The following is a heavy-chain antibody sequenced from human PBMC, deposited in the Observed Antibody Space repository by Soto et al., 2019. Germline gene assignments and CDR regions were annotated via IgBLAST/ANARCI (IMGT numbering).Heavy chain of an antibody. V-gene: IGHV3-21*06. D-gene: IGHD2-21*01. J-gene: IGHJ5*02. CDR1: GFTFSNYG. CDR3: ETTYSFNH. Sequence: GGSLRRSCAASGFTFSNYGMHWVRQAPGKGLEWLSSISDDSSYIDYADSLRGRFTVSRDNARNSLYLQIDSLGVEDTAVYYCETTYSFNHWGPGTLVTVSS. CDR2: ISDDSSYI.